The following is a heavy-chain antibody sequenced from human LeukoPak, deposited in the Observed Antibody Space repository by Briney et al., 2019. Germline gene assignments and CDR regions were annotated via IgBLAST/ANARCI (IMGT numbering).Heavy chain of an antibody. CDR1: GYTFTSYD. J-gene: IGHJ6*02. V-gene: IGHV1-8*01. CDR2: MNPNSGNT. CDR3: ARERVSSGWTIYYYYYYGMDV. Sequence: ASVKVSCKASGYTFTSYDINWVRQATGQGLEWMGWMNPNSGNTGYAQKFQGRVTMTRNTSISTAYMELSSLRSDDTAVYYCARERVSSGWTIYYYYYYGMDVWGQGTTVTVSS. D-gene: IGHD6-19*01.